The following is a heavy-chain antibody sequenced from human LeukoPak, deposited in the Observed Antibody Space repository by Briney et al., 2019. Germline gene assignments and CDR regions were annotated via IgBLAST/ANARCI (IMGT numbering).Heavy chain of an antibody. CDR3: ARTTCGGDCYGGRHFVP. CDR2: IYPGDSDT. Sequence: GESLKISCKASGYSFTSYWIGWVRQMPGKGLVWMGIIYPGDSDTRYSPSFQGQVTISADKSISTAYLQWSSLKASDTAMYYCARTTCGGDCYGGRHFVPWGQGTLVTVSS. J-gene: IGHJ5*02. D-gene: IGHD2-21*01. CDR1: GYSFTSYW. V-gene: IGHV5-51*01.